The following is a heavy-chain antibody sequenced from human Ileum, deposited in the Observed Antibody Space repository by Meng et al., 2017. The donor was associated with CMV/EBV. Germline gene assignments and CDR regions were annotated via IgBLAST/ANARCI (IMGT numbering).Heavy chain of an antibody. V-gene: IGHV3-53*01. D-gene: IGHD2-2*01. CDR1: GFTVSSNF. CDR2: IYSGGTI. J-gene: IGHJ6*02. Sequence: GESLKISCVASGFTVSSNFMSWVRQAPGKGLEWVSIIYSGGTIKYADSVKGRFTISRDTSTNTVYFQLGSLRAENTAVYYCARNRRNCDSVSCYGHYGMDVWGQGTTVTVSS. CDR3: ARNRRNCDSVSCYGHYGMDV.